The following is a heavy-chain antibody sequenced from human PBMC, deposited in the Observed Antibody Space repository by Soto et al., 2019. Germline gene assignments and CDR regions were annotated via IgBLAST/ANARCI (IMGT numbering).Heavy chain of an antibody. J-gene: IGHJ6*03. CDR3: ARGYGSDYYYYYMDV. V-gene: IGHV4-34*01. Sequence: PSETLSLTCAVYGGSFSGYYWSWIRQPPGKGLEWIGEINHSGSTNYNPSLKSRVTISVDTSKNQFSLKLSSVTAADTAVYYCARGYGSDYYYYYMDVWGKGTTVTVSS. CDR2: INHSGST. D-gene: IGHD3-10*01. CDR1: GGSFSGYY.